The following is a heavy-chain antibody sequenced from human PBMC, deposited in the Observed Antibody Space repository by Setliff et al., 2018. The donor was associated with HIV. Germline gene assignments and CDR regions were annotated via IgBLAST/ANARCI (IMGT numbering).Heavy chain of an antibody. CDR3: ARATFGSTSSGINYYMDV. V-gene: IGHV4-59*02. Sequence: LSLTCTVSGGSVSGYFWSWIRQPPGRGLGWIGYIYYDGTTNSNPSLKSRVTISVTTSKNQFSLKLSSVTAADTALYFCARATFGSTSSGINYYMDVWGKGTTVTVSS. J-gene: IGHJ6*03. D-gene: IGHD3-10*01. CDR2: IYYDGTT. CDR1: GGSVSGYF.